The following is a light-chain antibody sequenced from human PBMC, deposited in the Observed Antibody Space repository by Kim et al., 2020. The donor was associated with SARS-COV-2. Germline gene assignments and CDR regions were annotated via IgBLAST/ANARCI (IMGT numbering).Light chain of an antibody. Sequence: ASVGDRVTITCRASQNISSDLNWYQQKPGKAPKVRIYAASSLQSGVPSRFSGSGSGTDFTLTISSLQPEDFATYYCQQSYSTPRTFGQGTKVDIK. CDR1: QNISSD. J-gene: IGKJ1*01. CDR2: AAS. V-gene: IGKV1-39*01. CDR3: QQSYSTPRT.